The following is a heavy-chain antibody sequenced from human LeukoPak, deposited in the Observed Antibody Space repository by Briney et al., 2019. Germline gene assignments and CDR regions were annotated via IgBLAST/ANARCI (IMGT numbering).Heavy chain of an antibody. CDR2: IYHSGRT. J-gene: IGHJ4*02. D-gene: IGHD5-18*01. CDR3: ARRPRYSYVLYYFDY. CDR1: GYSISSGYY. Sequence: ETLSLTCTVSGYSISSGYYWGWIRQPPGKGLEWIGSIYHSGRTFYNPSLKSRVTISVDTSKTQFSLKLSSVTAADTAVYYCARRPRYSYVLYYFDYWGQGTLVTVSS. V-gene: IGHV4-38-2*02.